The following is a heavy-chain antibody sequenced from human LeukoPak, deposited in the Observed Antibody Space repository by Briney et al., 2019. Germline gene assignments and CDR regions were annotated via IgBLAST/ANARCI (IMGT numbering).Heavy chain of an antibody. Sequence: SETLSLTCTVSGGSISSYYWSWIRHPPGKGLEWIGYIYYSGSTNYNPSLKSRVTISVDTSKNQFSLKLSSVTAADRAVYYCARVTAAGPHTYYYYYMDVWGKGTTVTISS. J-gene: IGHJ6*03. V-gene: IGHV4-59*01. D-gene: IGHD6-13*01. CDR3: ARVTAAGPHTYYYYYMDV. CDR2: IYYSGST. CDR1: GGSISSYY.